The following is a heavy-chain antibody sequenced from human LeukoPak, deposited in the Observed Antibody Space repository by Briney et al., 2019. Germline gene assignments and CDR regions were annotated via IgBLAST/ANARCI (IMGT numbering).Heavy chain of an antibody. CDR3: ARARHSSSWYYFDY. D-gene: IGHD6-13*01. J-gene: IGHJ4*02. CDR2: IYSGGST. CDR1: GFTVSGNY. Sequence: GGSLRLSCAASGFTVSGNYMSWVRQAPGKGLEWVSIIYSGGSTYYADSVKGRFTISRDNSKNTLYLQMNSLRAEDTAVHYCARARHSSSWYYFDYWGQGTLVTVSS. V-gene: IGHV3-66*02.